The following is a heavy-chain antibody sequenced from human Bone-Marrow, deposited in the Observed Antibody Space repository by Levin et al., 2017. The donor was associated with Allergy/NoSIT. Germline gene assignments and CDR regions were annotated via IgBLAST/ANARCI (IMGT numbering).Heavy chain of an antibody. J-gene: IGHJ4*02. CDR3: ARYLRYCSSTSCYPHFDY. D-gene: IGHD2-2*01. Sequence: SETLSLTCAVYGGSFSGYYWSWIRQPPGKGLEWIGEINHSGSTNYNPSLKSRVTISVDTSKNQFSLKLSSVTAADTAVYYCARYLRYCSSTSCYPHFDYWGQGTLVTVSS. V-gene: IGHV4-34*01. CDR1: GGSFSGYY. CDR2: INHSGST.